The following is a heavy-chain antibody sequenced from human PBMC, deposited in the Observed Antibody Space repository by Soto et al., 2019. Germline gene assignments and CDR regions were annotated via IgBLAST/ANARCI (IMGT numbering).Heavy chain of an antibody. CDR3: ARETGGLQVFHYYYYMDV. CDR1: GFTFSSYS. D-gene: IGHD3-10*01. J-gene: IGHJ6*03. Sequence: EVQLVESGGGLVKPGGSLRLSCAASGFTFSSYSMNWVRQAPGKGLEWVSSISSSSSYIYYADSVKGRFTISRDNAKNSLYLQMNSLRAEDTAVYYCARETGGLQVFHYYYYMDVWGKGTTVTVSS. V-gene: IGHV3-21*01. CDR2: ISSSSSYI.